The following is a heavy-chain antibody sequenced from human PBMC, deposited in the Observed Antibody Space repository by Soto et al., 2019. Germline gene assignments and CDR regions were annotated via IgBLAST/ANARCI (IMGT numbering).Heavy chain of an antibody. CDR1: GYTFTSYD. Sequence: ASVKVSCKASGYTFTSYDINWVRQATGQGLEWMGWMNPNSGNTGYAQKFQGRVTMTRNTSISTAYMELSRLRSEDTAVYYCARGEEGGYSSSWYAGAWFDPWGQGTLVTVSS. CDR2: MNPNSGNT. J-gene: IGHJ5*02. D-gene: IGHD6-13*01. V-gene: IGHV1-8*01. CDR3: ARGEEGGYSSSWYAGAWFDP.